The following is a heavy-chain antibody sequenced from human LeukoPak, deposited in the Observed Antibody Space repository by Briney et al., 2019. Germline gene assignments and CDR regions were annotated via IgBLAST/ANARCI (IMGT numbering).Heavy chain of an antibody. V-gene: IGHV3-48*03. CDR3: AREAIATTSDALDI. Sequence: GGSLRLSCAASGFTFSSYEMNWVRQAPGKGLEWVPYISSSGGTIYYADSVKGRFTISRDNAKNSLYLQMSSLRGDDTAIYYCAREAIATTSDALDIWGQGTMVTVSS. J-gene: IGHJ3*02. D-gene: IGHD1-1*01. CDR2: ISSSGGTI. CDR1: GFTFSSYE.